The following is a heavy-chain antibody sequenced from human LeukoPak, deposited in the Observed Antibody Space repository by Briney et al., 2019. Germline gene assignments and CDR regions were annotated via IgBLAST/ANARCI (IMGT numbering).Heavy chain of an antibody. Sequence: SQTLSPTCAISGDSVSSKIVAWNWIRRSPSRGLEWLGRTYYRSKWYYDYAVSMKSRITINPDTSKNQFSLQLNSVTPEDTAVYYCARGAVAEFDYWGQGTLVTVSS. CDR2: TYYRSKWYY. V-gene: IGHV6-1*01. D-gene: IGHD6-19*01. CDR3: ARGAVAEFDY. J-gene: IGHJ4*02. CDR1: GDSVSSKIVA.